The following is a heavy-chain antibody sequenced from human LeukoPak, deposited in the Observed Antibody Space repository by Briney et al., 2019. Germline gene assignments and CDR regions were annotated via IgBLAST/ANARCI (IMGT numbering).Heavy chain of an antibody. V-gene: IGHV3-30-3*01. CDR3: ARSPRRGYSYGQGGPFDI. J-gene: IGHJ3*02. D-gene: IGHD5-18*01. CDR2: ISYDGSNK. CDR1: GFTFSSYA. Sequence: GGSLRLSCAASGFTFSSYAMHWVRQAPGKGLEWVAVISYDGSNKYYADSVKGRFTISRDNSKNTLYLQMNSLRAEDTAVYYCARSPRRGYSYGQGGPFDIWGQGTMVTVSS.